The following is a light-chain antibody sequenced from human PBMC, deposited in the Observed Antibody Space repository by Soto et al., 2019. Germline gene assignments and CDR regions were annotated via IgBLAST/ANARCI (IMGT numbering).Light chain of an antibody. CDR3: QSYDSSLSGFWV. J-gene: IGLJ3*02. V-gene: IGLV1-40*01. CDR1: SSNIGAGYD. Sequence: QSVLTQPPSVSGAPGQRGTISCTGSSSNIGAGYDVHWYQQLPGTAPQLLIYGNSNRPSEVPDRFTVTTSGTSASLAITGLQSEDEADYCCQSYDSSLSGFWVFGGGTQLTVL. CDR2: GNS.